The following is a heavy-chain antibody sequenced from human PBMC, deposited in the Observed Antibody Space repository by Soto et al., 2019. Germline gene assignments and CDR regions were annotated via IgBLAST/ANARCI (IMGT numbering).Heavy chain of an antibody. J-gene: IGHJ3*02. CDR1: GFSFSSYT. CDR2: IRGSDIT. CDR3: VRDYLYAFDI. Sequence: GGSLRLSCVASGFSFSSYTMKWVRQAPGKGLEWVSYIRGSDITSYADSVKGRFTISRDNGKNSLFLQMMSLRVEDTAVYYCVRDYLYAFDIWGQGTVVTVSS. D-gene: IGHD3-10*01. V-gene: IGHV3-48*01.